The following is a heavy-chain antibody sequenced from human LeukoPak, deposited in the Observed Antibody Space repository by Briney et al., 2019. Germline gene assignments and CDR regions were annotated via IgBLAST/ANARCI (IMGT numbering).Heavy chain of an antibody. D-gene: IGHD1-1*01. CDR2: ISGSGGST. CDR1: GFTFSSSA. V-gene: IGHV3-23*01. Sequence: GGSLRLSCAASGFTFSSSAMSWVRQAPGKGLEWVSAISGSGGSTYYADSVKGRFTISRDNSKNTLYLQMNSLRAEDTAVYYCAKRSLSGNLFDYWGQGTLVTVSS. CDR3: AKRSLSGNLFDY. J-gene: IGHJ4*02.